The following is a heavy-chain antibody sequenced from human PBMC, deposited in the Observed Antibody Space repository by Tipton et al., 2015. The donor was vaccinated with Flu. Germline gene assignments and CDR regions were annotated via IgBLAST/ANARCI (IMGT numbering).Heavy chain of an antibody. CDR3: ARDGPEWNYFAYMDV. Sequence: SLRLSCEASGFIFNLFGMHWVRQVPGKGLEWVAFIWYDGNRNKEYYADSVKGRFTISRDTSKNTVYLQINSLRADDTAVYFCARDGPEWNYFAYMDVWGKGTTVTVSS. J-gene: IGHJ6*03. V-gene: IGHV3-33*01. D-gene: IGHD3-3*01. CDR2: IWYDGNRNKE. CDR1: GFIFNLFG.